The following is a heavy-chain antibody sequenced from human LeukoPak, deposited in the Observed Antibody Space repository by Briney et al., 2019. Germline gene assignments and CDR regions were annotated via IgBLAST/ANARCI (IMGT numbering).Heavy chain of an antibody. CDR2: IYNTGST. CDR3: ARAGSGYSFDY. J-gene: IGHJ4*02. CDR1: GGSISSYY. V-gene: IGHV4-59*01. D-gene: IGHD3-3*01. Sequence: SETLSLTCTVPGGSISSYYWGWIRQPPEKELEWTGYIYNTGSTNYNPSLKSRVTISVDTSKNQFSLKLSSVTAADTAVYYCARAGSGYSFDYWGQGTLVTVSS.